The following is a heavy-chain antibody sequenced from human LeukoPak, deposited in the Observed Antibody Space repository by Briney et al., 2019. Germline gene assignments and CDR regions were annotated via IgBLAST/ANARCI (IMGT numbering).Heavy chain of an antibody. CDR1: GFTFSSYE. V-gene: IGHV3-48*03. Sequence: GGSLRLSCAASGFTFSSYEMNWVRQAPGKRLEWVSYISSSGSTIYYADSVKGRFTISRDTAKNSLSLQMNSLSAEDTAVYYCARERYSSGWDAFDVWGQGTKVTVSS. D-gene: IGHD6-19*01. CDR3: ARERYSSGWDAFDV. J-gene: IGHJ3*01. CDR2: ISSSGSTI.